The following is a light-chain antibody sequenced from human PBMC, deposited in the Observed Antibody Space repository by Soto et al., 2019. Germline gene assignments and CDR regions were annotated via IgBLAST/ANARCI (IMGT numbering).Light chain of an antibody. CDR3: AEWDDSLDGYVV. V-gene: IGLV1-44*01. CDR1: SSNIGSNT. Sequence: QSVLTQPPSASGTPGQRVTISCSGSSSNIGSNTVNWYQQLPGTAPKLLIYSNNQRPSGVPDRFSGSKSGTSASLASSGLQSEDEADYYCAEWDDSLDGYVVFGGGTQLTVL. CDR2: SNN. J-gene: IGLJ2*01.